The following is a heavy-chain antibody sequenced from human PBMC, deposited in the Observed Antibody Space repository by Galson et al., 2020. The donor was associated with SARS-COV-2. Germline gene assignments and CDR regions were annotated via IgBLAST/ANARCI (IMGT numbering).Heavy chain of an antibody. CDR3: AKPAAAYYYYGMDV. CDR2: IIPILGIA. D-gene: IGHD6-25*01. V-gene: IGHV1-69*10. J-gene: IGHJ6*02. CDR1: GGTFSSYA. Sequence: SVKVSCKASGGTFSSYAISWVRQAPGQGLKWMGGIIPILGIANYAQKFQGRVTITADKSTSTAYMELSSLRSEDTAVYYCAKPAAAYYYYGMDVWGQWTTVTVSS.